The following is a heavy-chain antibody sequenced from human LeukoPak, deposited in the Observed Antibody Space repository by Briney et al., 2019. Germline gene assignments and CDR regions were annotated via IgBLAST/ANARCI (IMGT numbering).Heavy chain of an antibody. CDR3: AKNSGYSWQYFFDY. D-gene: IGHD6-25*01. Sequence: GGSLRLSCAACGFTFSDYYMSWIRQAPGKGLEWVSYISSSGSTIYYADSVKGRFTISRDNAKNSLYLQTNSLRAEDTAVYFCAKNSGYSWQYFFDYWGQGTLVTVSS. CDR2: ISSSGSTI. J-gene: IGHJ4*02. CDR1: GFTFSDYY. V-gene: IGHV3-11*01.